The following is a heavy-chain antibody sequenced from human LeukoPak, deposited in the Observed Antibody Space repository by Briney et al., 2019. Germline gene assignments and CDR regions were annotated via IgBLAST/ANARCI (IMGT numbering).Heavy chain of an antibody. Sequence: ASVKVSCKASGGTFSSYAISWVRQAPGQGLEWMGGIIAIFGTANYAQKFQGRVTITADESTSTAYMELSSLRSEDTAVYYCARGRVAGSGTTSAYFDYWGQGTLVTVSS. J-gene: IGHJ4*02. CDR3: ARGRVAGSGTTSAYFDY. V-gene: IGHV1-69*13. D-gene: IGHD3-10*01. CDR1: GGTFSSYA. CDR2: IIAIFGTA.